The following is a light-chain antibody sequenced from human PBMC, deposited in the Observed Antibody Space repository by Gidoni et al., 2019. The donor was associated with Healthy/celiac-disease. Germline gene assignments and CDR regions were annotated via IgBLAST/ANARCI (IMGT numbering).Light chain of an antibody. CDR2: VAS. CDR3: QQRSNWPLALT. V-gene: IGKV3-11*01. CDR1: QSVSSY. J-gene: IGKJ4*01. Sequence: DIVLTQSPATLSLSPGERATLSCRASQSVSSYLAWYQQKPGQAPRLLIYVASNWATGIPARFSGSGSGTDFTLTISSLEPEDFAVYYCQQRSNWPLALTFGGGTKVEIK.